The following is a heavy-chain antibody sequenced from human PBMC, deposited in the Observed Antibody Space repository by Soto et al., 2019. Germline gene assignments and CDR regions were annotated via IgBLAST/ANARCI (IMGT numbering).Heavy chain of an antibody. Sequence: HPGGSLRLSCAASGFTFSSYAMSWVRQAPGKGLEWVSANSGSGGSTYYADSVKGRFTISRDNSKNTLFLQMNSLRAEDTAVYYCAKVRGWSPVDYWGQGTLVTVSS. J-gene: IGHJ4*02. CDR3: AKVRGWSPVDY. V-gene: IGHV3-23*01. CDR1: GFTFSSYA. D-gene: IGHD6-19*01. CDR2: NSGSGGST.